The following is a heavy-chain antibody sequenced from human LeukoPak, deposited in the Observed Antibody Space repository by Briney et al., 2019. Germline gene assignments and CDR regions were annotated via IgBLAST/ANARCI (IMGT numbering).Heavy chain of an antibody. CDR2: MSHTGAT. Sequence: SETLSLTCAVFGGSSSGYYWSWIRQSPEKGLEWIGEMSHTGATNYNPSLKSRVTVSVDTSKKQFSLNLRSVTAADTAVYCCARGLHYNILTGGMDVWGQGTTVIVSS. CDR1: GGSSSGYY. J-gene: IGHJ6*02. D-gene: IGHD3-9*01. CDR3: ARGLHYNILTGGMDV. V-gene: IGHV4-34*01.